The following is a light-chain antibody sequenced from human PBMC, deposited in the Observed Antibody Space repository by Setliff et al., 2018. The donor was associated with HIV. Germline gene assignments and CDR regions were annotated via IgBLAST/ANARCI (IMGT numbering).Light chain of an antibody. CDR2: SVN. CDR3: HSSSGDSTFAL. J-gene: IGLJ2*01. V-gene: IGLV2-11*01. Sequence: SVLNQPRSVSGSPGQSVTISCTGTNTNIGTYDYVSWDQQPPDKAPKLVIYSVNERPSGVPDRFSGSKSGNTASLTISGLPTEDEADYYCHSSSGDSTFALFGGWPKVTVL. CDR1: NTNIGTYDY.